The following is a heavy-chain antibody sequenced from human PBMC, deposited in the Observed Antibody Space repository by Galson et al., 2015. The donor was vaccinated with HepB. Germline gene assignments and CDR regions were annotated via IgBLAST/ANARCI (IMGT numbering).Heavy chain of an antibody. CDR2: IDWDDDK. CDR3: ARQHGSGSYYYFDY. V-gene: IGHV2-70*01. CDR1: GFSLSTSGMC. Sequence: PALVKPTQTLTLTCTFSGFSLSTSGMCVSWIRQPPGKALEWLALIDWDDDKYYSTSLKTRLTISKDTSKNQVVLTMTNMDPVDTATYYCARQHGSGSYYYFDYWGQGTLVTVSP. D-gene: IGHD3-10*01. J-gene: IGHJ4*02.